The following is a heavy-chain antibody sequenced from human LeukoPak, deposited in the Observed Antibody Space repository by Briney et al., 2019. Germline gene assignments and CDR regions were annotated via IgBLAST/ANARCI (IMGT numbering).Heavy chain of an antibody. CDR1: GFTFSSYG. Sequence: GGSLRLSCAASGFTFSSYGMHWVRQAPGKGLEWVAVISYDGSNKYYADSVKGRFTISRDNSKNTLYLQMNSLRAEDTAVYYCARDYYDSSGYYNRAFDIWGQGTMVTVSS. V-gene: IGHV3-30*03. D-gene: IGHD3-22*01. J-gene: IGHJ3*02. CDR2: ISYDGSNK. CDR3: ARDYYDSSGYYNRAFDI.